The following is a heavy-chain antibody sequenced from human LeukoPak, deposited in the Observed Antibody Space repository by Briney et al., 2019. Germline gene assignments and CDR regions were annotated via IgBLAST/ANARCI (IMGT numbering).Heavy chain of an antibody. CDR2: INPSGGST. CDR3: ARRYGSGWYGN. CDR1: GYTFTSYY. V-gene: IGHV1-46*01. D-gene: IGHD6-19*01. Sequence: ASVKVSCKASGYTFTSYYMHWVRQAPGQGLEWMGIINPSGGSTSYAQKFQGRVTMTRDMSTSTVYMELSSLRSEDTAVYYCARRYGSGWYGNWGQGTLVTVSS. J-gene: IGHJ4*02.